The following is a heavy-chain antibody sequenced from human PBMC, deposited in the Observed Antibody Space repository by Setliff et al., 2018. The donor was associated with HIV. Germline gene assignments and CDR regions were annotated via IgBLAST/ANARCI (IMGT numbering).Heavy chain of an antibody. CDR1: GDLIRNSFYY. J-gene: IGHJ4*02. Sequence: SETLSLTCDVSGDLIRNSFYYWAWIRQSPGRGLEWIGSVYYSGSTHYNPSLESRATISVDTSMNYLSLNLTSVTAADTAVYFCARDVIRWLVMVPGATRGYFDAWCQGALVTVSS. D-gene: IGHD2-21*01. CDR2: VYYSGST. V-gene: IGHV4-39*07. CDR3: ARDVIRWLVMVPGATRGYFDA.